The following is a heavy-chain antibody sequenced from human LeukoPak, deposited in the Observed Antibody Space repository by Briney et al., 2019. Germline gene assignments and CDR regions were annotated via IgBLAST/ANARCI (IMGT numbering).Heavy chain of an antibody. D-gene: IGHD3-22*01. CDR1: GYSFTSYW. J-gene: IGHJ4*02. Sequence: GESLKISCKGSGYSFTSYWIGWVRQMPGKGLEWMGIIYPGDSDTRYSPSFQGQVTIPADKSISAAYLQWSSLKASDTAMYYCARAYYYDSSGYLYYFDYWGQGTLVTVSS. V-gene: IGHV5-51*01. CDR3: ARAYYYDSSGYLYYFDY. CDR2: IYPGDSDT.